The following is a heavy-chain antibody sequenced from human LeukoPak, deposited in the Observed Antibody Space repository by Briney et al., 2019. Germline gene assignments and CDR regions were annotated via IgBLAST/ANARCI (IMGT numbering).Heavy chain of an antibody. V-gene: IGHV3-23*01. CDR1: GFTFSNRG. CDR3: AKDDAWLRFGE. Sequence: GGSLRLSCAASGFTFSNRGMNWVRQAPGKGLEWVSGISPSGDITYYADSVKGRFTISRDNSKNMLYLEVISLTAEDTAVYYCAKDDAWLRFGEWSQGTLVTVSS. J-gene: IGHJ4*02. D-gene: IGHD3-10*01. CDR2: ISPSGDIT.